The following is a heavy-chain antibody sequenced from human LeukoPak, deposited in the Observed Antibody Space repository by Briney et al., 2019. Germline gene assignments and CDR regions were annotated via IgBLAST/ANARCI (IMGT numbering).Heavy chain of an antibody. CDR3: AKRGVVIRVILVGFHKEAYYFES. CDR1: GNTLSNYG. V-gene: IGHV3-23*01. D-gene: IGHD3/OR15-3a*01. CDR2: ISDSGGST. J-gene: IGHJ4*02. Sequence: PGGSLRLSCAVSGNTLSNYGMSWVRQAPGKGLEWVAGISDSGGSTKYADSVKGRFTIARDNRKNTLYLQMNSLRAEDTAVYFCAKRGVVIRVILVGFHKEAYYFESWGQGALVTVSS.